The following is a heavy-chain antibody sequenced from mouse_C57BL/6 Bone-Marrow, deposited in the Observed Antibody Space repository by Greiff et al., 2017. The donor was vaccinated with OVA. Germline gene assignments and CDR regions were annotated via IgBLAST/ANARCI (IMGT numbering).Heavy chain of an antibody. J-gene: IGHJ3*01. V-gene: IGHV1-74*01. CDR2: IHPSDRDT. CDR1: GYTFTSYW. Sequence: QVQLQQPGAELVKPGASVKVSCKASGYTFTSYWMHWVKQRPGQGLEWIGRIHPSDRDTNYNQKFKGKATLTVDTSSSTAYMQLSSRTSEDSAVYYCAILLGGWFAYWGQGTLVTVSA. CDR3: AILLGGWFAY. D-gene: IGHD3-1*01.